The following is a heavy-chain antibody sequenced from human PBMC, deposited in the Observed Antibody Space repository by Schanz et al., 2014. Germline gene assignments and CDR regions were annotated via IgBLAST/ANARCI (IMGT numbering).Heavy chain of an antibody. CDR2: ISAYNGNT. D-gene: IGHD3-10*01. V-gene: IGHV1-18*01. CDR1: GYTFTSYG. CDR3: ARGRGFYDY. Sequence: QVQLVQSGAEVKKPGASVTVSCKASGYTFTSYGINWVRQAPGQGLEWMGWISAYNGNTNYAQKLQGRVTMTTDTSTNTAYMELSSLTSEDTAVHYCARGRGFYDYWGQGTLXTVSS. J-gene: IGHJ4*02.